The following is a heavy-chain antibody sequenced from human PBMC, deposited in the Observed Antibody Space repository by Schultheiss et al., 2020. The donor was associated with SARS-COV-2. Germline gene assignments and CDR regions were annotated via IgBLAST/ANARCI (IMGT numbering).Heavy chain of an antibody. D-gene: IGHD6-13*01. V-gene: IGHV4-31*03. J-gene: IGHJ4*02. Sequence: SETLSLTCTVSGGSISSGGYYWSWIRQHPGKGLEWIGYIYYSGSTYYNPSLKSRVTISVDTSKNQFSLKLSSVTAADTAVYYCASSSGYSSSWYPVSYFDYWGQGTLVTVSS. CDR3: ASSSGYSSSWYPVSYFDY. CDR2: IYYSGST. CDR1: GGSISSGGYY.